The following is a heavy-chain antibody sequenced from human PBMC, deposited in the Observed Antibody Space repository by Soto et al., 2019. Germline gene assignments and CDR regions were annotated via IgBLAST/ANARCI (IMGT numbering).Heavy chain of an antibody. J-gene: IGHJ4*02. D-gene: IGHD3-10*01. CDR2: IIPIFGTA. CDR3: ARDRGISRNYFDY. V-gene: IGHV1-69*13. CDR1: GGTSSSYA. Sequence: GASVKVSCKASGGTSSSYAISWVRQAPGQGLEWMGGIIPIFGTANYAQKFQGRVTITADESTSTAYMELSSLRSEDTAVYYCARDRGISRNYFDYWGQGTLVTVSS.